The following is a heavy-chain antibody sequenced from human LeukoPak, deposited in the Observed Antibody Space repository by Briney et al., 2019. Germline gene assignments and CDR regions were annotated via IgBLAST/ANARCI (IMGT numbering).Heavy chain of an antibody. Sequence: GGSLRLSCTASGFTFSRYAMNWVRQAPGKGLEWVAVISYDGSNKYYADSVKGRFTISRDNSKNTLYLQMNSLRAEDTAVYYCARPRNYYDSSGSDAFDIWGQGTMVTVSS. CDR2: ISYDGSNK. D-gene: IGHD3-22*01. J-gene: IGHJ3*02. CDR3: ARPRNYYDSSGSDAFDI. CDR1: GFTFSRYA. V-gene: IGHV3-30-3*01.